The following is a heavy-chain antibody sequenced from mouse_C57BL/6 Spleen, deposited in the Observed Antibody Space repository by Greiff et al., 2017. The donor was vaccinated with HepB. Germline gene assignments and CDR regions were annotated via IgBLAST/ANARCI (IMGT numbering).Heavy chain of an antibody. J-gene: IGHJ1*03. V-gene: IGHV5-4*03. Sequence: EVKLQESGGGLVKPGGSLKLSCAASGFTFSSYAMSWVRQTPEKRLEWVATISDGGSYTYYPDNVKGRFTISRDNAKNNLYLQMSHLKSEDTAMYYCARAQRSITTVVDWYFDVWGTGTTVTVSS. CDR1: GFTFSSYA. CDR2: ISDGGSYT. CDR3: ARAQRSITTVVDWYFDV. D-gene: IGHD1-1*01.